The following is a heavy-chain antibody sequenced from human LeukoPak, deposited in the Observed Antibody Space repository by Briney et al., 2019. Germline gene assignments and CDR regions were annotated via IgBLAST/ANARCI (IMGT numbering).Heavy chain of an antibody. J-gene: IGHJ4*02. Sequence: PGGSLRLSRAASGFTFSSYWMSWVRQAPGKGLMWVSQINSDGSATSCADPVKGRCTISRDNAKNMLYLEMNSLRVEDTAVYYCASSTYYYGSGSYYTLGYWGQGTLVTVSS. D-gene: IGHD3-10*01. CDR1: GFTFSSYW. CDR2: INSDGSAT. CDR3: ASSTYYYGSGSYYTLGY. V-gene: IGHV3-74*01.